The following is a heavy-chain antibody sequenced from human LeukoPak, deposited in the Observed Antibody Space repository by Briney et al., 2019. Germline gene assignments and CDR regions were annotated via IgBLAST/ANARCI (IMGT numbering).Heavy chain of an antibody. CDR1: GGSINSYY. Sequence: SETLSLTCTVSGGSINSYYWSWIRQPPGKGLEWIGYIYYSGSTNYNPSLKSRVTISVDTSKNQFSLKLSSVTAADTAVYYCARDRPGYDFWSGYYSNWFDPWGQGTLVTVSS. CDR3: ARDRPGYDFWSGYYSNWFDP. CDR2: IYYSGST. J-gene: IGHJ5*02. V-gene: IGHV4-59*12. D-gene: IGHD3-3*01.